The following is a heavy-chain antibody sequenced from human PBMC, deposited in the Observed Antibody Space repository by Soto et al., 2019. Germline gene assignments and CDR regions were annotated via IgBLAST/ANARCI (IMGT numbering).Heavy chain of an antibody. D-gene: IGHD5-18*01. J-gene: IGHJ4*02. CDR1: GFTFSSYA. CDR3: ARAMEAAMVDY. Sequence: GGSLRLSCAASGFTFSSYAMHWVRQAPGKGLEWVAVISYDGSNKYYADSVKGRFTISRDNSKNTLYLQMNSLRAEDTAVYYCARAMEAAMVDYWGQGTLVTVSS. V-gene: IGHV3-30*04. CDR2: ISYDGSNK.